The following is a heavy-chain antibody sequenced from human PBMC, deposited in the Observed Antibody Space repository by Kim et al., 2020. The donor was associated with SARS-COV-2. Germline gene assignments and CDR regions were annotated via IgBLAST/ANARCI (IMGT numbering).Heavy chain of an antibody. CDR1: GFTFSSYA. Sequence: GGSLRLSCAASGFTFSSYAMSWVRQAPGKGLEWVSAISGSGGSTYYADSVKGRFTISRDNSKNTLYLQMNSLRAEDTAVYYCAKGGRDCSSTSCSLGYWGPGTXVTVSS. CDR2: ISGSGGST. D-gene: IGHD2-2*01. J-gene: IGHJ4*02. CDR3: AKGGRDCSSTSCSLGY. V-gene: IGHV3-23*01.